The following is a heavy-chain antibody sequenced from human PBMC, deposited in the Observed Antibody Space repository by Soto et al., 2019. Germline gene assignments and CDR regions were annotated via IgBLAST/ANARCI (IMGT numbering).Heavy chain of an antibody. V-gene: IGHV4-39*01. CDR2: IYYSGST. Sequence: NPSETLSLTCTVSGGSISSSSYYWGWIRQPPGKGLEWIGSIYYSGSTYYNPSLKSRVTISVDTSKNQFSLKLSSVTAADTAVYYCARHNGGVLRYFDWLAPGRHYYYGMDVWGQGTTVTVSS. CDR1: GGSISSSSYY. J-gene: IGHJ6*02. CDR3: ARHNGGVLRYFDWLAPGRHYYYGMDV. D-gene: IGHD3-9*01.